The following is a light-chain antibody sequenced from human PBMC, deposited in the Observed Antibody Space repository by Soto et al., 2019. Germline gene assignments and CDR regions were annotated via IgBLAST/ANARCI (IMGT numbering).Light chain of an antibody. Sequence: QAVVTQPPSVSGAPGQRVTISCTGSSSNIGAGYDVHWYQQLPGTAPKLLIYGNTNRPSGVPDRFSASKSGTSASLAITGLQAEDEADYFCQSYDNRLSGVVFGGGTKVTVL. CDR2: GNT. CDR3: QSYDNRLSGVV. V-gene: IGLV1-40*01. CDR1: SSNIGAGYD. J-gene: IGLJ2*01.